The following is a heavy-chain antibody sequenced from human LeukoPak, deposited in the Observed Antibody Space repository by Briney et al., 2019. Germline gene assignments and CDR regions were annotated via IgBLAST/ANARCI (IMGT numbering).Heavy chain of an antibody. Sequence: GGSLRLSCAASGFTFSSYAMHWVRQAPGKGLEYVSAISSNGGSTYYANSVQGRFTISRDNSKNTLYLQMGSLRAEDMAVYYCARAGFGSIYYFDDWGQGTLVTVSS. V-gene: IGHV3-64*01. CDR2: ISSNGGST. CDR1: GFTFSSYA. J-gene: IGHJ4*02. D-gene: IGHD6-19*01. CDR3: ARAGFGSIYYFDD.